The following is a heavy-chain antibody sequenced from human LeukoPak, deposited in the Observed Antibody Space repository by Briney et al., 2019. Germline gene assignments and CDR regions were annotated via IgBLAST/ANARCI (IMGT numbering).Heavy chain of an antibody. Sequence: GESLRLSCAVSGAAFSILAMHWVRQCPGKRLEFVSAIGGDGVTTHYADSVRGRFTTSRDNSKNTVHLQMGSLRPEDMAVYYCATGYNYYYDYWGQGTLVSVSS. CDR1: GAAFSILA. V-gene: IGHV3-64*02. J-gene: IGHJ4*02. D-gene: IGHD5-18*01. CDR3: ATGYNYYYDY. CDR2: IGGDGVTT.